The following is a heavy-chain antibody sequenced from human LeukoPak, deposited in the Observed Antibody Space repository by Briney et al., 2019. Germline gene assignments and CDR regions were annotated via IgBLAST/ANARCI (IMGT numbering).Heavy chain of an antibody. J-gene: IGHJ3*01. D-gene: IGHD1-1*01. CDR3: ASRGNGALIDGTECGLDV. V-gene: IGHV4-59*01. Sequence: SSETLSLTCTVSGGSISSYYWSWIRQPPGKGLEWIGYIYYSGSTIYNPSLKRRVTISVDTSKNQFSLKLSSVTAADPAVFYCASRGNGALIDGTECGLDVWGQGTMVTVSS. CDR2: IYYSGST. CDR1: GGSISSYY.